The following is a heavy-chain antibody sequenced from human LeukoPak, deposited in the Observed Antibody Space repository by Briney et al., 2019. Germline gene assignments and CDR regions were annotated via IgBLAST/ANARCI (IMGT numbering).Heavy chain of an antibody. D-gene: IGHD3-22*01. CDR2: ISWNSGSI. Sequence: GGSLRLSCAASGFTFDDYAMHWVRQAPGKGLEWVSGISWNSGSIGYADSVKGRFTISRDNAKNSLYLQMNSLRAEDTALYYCAEVYDSSGDDAFDIWGQGTMVTVSS. V-gene: IGHV3-9*01. J-gene: IGHJ3*02. CDR1: GFTFDDYA. CDR3: AEVYDSSGDDAFDI.